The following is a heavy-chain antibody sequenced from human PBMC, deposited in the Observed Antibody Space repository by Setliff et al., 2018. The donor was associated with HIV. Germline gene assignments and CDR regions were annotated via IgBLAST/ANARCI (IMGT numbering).Heavy chain of an antibody. V-gene: IGHV3-11*04. J-gene: IGHJ5*02. CDR3: ARYFYASSSSAIDA. D-gene: IGHD3-16*01. CDR2: ISSSGATI. CDR1: GFTFSASY. Sequence: GGSLRLSCAASGFTFSASYMTWIRQAPGKGLEWVAHISSSGATIYYVDFVKGRFTISRDNAANSLYLQMNSLRVEDTAIYFCARYFYASSSSAIDAWGQGMPVTVSS.